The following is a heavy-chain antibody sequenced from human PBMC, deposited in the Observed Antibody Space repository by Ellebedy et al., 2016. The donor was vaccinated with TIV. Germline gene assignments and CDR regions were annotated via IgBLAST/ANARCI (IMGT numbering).Heavy chain of an antibody. Sequence: AASVTVSCKASGYTFTGYYIHWARQAPGQGLEWMGWINPKNGGTNYAQKFQGRVTMTRDTSISTAYMELSWLRSDDTAVYYCARDGACGGDCYGDNYWGQGTLVIVSS. CDR3: ARDGACGGDCYGDNY. CDR1: GYTFTGYY. V-gene: IGHV1-2*02. D-gene: IGHD2-21*02. CDR2: INPKNGGT. J-gene: IGHJ4*02.